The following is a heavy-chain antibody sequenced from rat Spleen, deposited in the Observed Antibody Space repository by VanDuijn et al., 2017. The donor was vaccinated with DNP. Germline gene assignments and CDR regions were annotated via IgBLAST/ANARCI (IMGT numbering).Heavy chain of an antibody. J-gene: IGHJ2*01. CDR2: INSAGST. CDR3: ARGYLLLQSYYFDY. Sequence: EVQLQESGPGLVKPSQSLSLTCSVTGYSITSSYRWNWIRKFPGNKLEWMGYINSAGSTNYNPSLKSRISITRDTSKNQFFLQVNSVTTEDTATYYCARGYLLLQSYYFDYWGQGVMVTVSS. D-gene: IGHD1-1*01. V-gene: IGHV3-3*01. CDR1: GYSITSSYR.